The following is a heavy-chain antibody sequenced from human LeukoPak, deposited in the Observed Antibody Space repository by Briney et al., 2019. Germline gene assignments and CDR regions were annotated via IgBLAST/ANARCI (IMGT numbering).Heavy chain of an antibody. Sequence: SETLSLTCTVSGGSISSYYWSWIRQPPGKGLEWIGYIYYSGSTNYNPSLKSRVTISVDTSKNQFSLKLSSVTAADTAVYYCAIYEYLHDAFDIWGQGTMVTVSS. CDR2: IYYSGST. V-gene: IGHV4-59*08. J-gene: IGHJ3*02. CDR1: GGSISSYY. D-gene: IGHD3-16*01. CDR3: AIYEYLHDAFDI.